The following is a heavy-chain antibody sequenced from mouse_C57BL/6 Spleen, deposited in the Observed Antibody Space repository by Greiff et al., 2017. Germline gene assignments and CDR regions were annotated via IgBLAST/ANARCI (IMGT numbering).Heavy chain of an antibody. CDR2: INPNNGGT. D-gene: IGHD1-1*01. V-gene: IGHV1-18*01. CDR3: ARRYYGSSYRYYFDY. J-gene: IGHJ2*01. CDR1: GYTFTDYN. Sequence: VQLQQSGPELVKPGASVKIPCKASGYTFTDYNMDWVKQSHGKSLEWIGDINPNNGGTIYNQKFKGKATLTVDKSSSTAYMELRSLTSEDTAVYYWARRYYGSSYRYYFDYWGQGTTLTVSS.